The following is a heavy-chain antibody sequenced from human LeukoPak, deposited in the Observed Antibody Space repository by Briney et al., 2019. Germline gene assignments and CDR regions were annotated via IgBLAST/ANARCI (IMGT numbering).Heavy chain of an antibody. CDR3: ARGNDILTGYLDY. CDR2: ISSSSSYI. Sequence: GGSLRLSCAASGFTFSSYSMNWVRQAPGKGLEWVSSISSSSSYIYYADSVKGRFTISRDNAKNSLYLQINSLRAEDTAVYYCARGNDILTGYLDYWGQGTLVTVSS. D-gene: IGHD3-9*01. V-gene: IGHV3-21*01. CDR1: GFTFSSYS. J-gene: IGHJ4*02.